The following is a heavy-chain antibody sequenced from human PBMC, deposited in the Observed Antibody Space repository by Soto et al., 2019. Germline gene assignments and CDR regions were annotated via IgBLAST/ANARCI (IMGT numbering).Heavy chain of an antibody. V-gene: IGHV1-8*01. CDR1: GYTFTSYD. CDR3: ARGPVYYDFWRGYRFDY. CDR2: MNPNSGNT. J-gene: IGHJ4*02. D-gene: IGHD3-3*01. Sequence: QVQLVQSGAEVKKPGASVKVSCKASGYTFTSYDINWVRQATGQGLEWMGGMNPNSGNTGYAQKFQGRVTMPRKTSISPAYMELSSLRSEDMAVYYCARGPVYYDFWRGYRFDYWGQGTLVTVSS.